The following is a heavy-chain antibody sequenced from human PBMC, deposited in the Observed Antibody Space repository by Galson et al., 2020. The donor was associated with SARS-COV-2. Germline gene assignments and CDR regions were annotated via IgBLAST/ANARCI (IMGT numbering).Heavy chain of an antibody. D-gene: IGHD2-8*02. J-gene: IGHJ4*02. CDR3: AREVATGGFDY. CDR2: IWYDGSRK. CDR1: GFAFRSYG. V-gene: IGHV3-33*01. Sequence: GGSLRLSCAASGFAFRSYGMHWVRHSPDKGLEWVAVIWYDGSRKFYVDSVKGRFSISRDNSKDTVYLQMNSLTVDDTAVYYCAREVATGGFDYWGQGSQVTVSS.